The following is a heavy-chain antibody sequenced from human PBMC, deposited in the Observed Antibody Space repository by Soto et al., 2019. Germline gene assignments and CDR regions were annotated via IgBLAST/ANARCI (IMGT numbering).Heavy chain of an antibody. J-gene: IGHJ4*02. V-gene: IGHV3-30-3*01. D-gene: IGHD2-2*01. CDR1: GITFRNYA. CDR3: ARGEGIGIVLVPAVTPDF. CDR2: ISFDASNK. Sequence: QVQLVESGGGVVQPGRSLRLSCAASGITFRNYAMHWVRQAPGKGLEWVAIISFDASNKYYADSVRGRFTIARDNSKNTLYLQMNSLTTDDTAVYYCARGEGIGIVLVPAVTPDFWGQGTLVTVSS.